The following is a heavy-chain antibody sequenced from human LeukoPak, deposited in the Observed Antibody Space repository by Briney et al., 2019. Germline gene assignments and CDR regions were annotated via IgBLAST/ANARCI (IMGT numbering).Heavy chain of an antibody. CDR3: AGLGSGYYYYYFDY. J-gene: IGHJ4*02. CDR2: FDPEDGET. D-gene: IGHD3-22*01. V-gene: IGHV1-24*01. CDR1: GYTLTELS. Sequence: ASVKVSCKVSGYTLTELSMHWVRQAPGKGLEWMGGFDPEDGETIYAQKFQGRVTMTEDTSTDTAYMELSSLRSEDTAVYYCAGLGSGYYYYYFDYWGQGTLVTVSS.